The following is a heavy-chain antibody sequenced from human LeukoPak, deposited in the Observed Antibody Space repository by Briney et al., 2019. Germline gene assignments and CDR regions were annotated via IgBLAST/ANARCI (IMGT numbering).Heavy chain of an antibody. CDR2: ISSSGSTI. CDR3: ARDREVVTFYYYYYYMDV. D-gene: IGHD4-23*01. V-gene: IGHV3-48*03. Sequence: GGSLRLSCAASGFTFSSYEMNWVRQAPGKGLEWVSYISSSGSTIYYADSVKGRFTISRDNAKNLLYLQMNSLRAEDTAVYYCARDREVVTFYYYYYYMDVWGKGTTVTVSS. J-gene: IGHJ6*03. CDR1: GFTFSSYE.